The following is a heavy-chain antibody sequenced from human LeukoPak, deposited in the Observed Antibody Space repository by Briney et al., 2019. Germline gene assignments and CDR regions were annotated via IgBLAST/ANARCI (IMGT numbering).Heavy chain of an antibody. CDR2: IYYSGST. J-gene: IGHJ4*02. CDR3: ARGGYSYGYGY. CDR1: GGSISSYY. Sequence: SETLSLTCTVSGGSISSYYWSWIRQPPGKGLEWIGYIYYSGSTKYNPSLKSRVTISVDTSKSQFSLKVSSVTAADTAVYYCARGGYSYGYGYWGQGTLVTVSS. V-gene: IGHV4-59*01. D-gene: IGHD5-18*01.